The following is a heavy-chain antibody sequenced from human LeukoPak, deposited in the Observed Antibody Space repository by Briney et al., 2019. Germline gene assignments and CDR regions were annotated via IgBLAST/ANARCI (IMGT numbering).Heavy chain of an antibody. CDR2: ISSSSSYI. CDR3: ARDSPRGVATMGVPLDY. J-gene: IGHJ4*02. Sequence: GRSLRLSCAASGFTFSSYGMHWVRQAPGKGLEWVSSISSSSSYIYYADSVKGRFTISRDNAKNSLYLQMNSLRAEDTAVYYCARDSPRGVATMGVPLDYWGQGTLVTVSS. V-gene: IGHV3-21*01. CDR1: GFTFSSYG. D-gene: IGHD5-24*01.